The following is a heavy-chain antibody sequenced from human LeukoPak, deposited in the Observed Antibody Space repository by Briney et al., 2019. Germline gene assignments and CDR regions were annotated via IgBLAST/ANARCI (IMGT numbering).Heavy chain of an antibody. V-gene: IGHV3-23*01. Sequence: PGGSLRLSCAASGFTFSIYAMSWFRQAPRKGLEWVSGINHNSGRTYYADSVKGRFTISRDNSKNTLYLQMSSLRAEDTAVYYCAKDQGYDSSGLLRFYMDAWGTGTTVTVSS. CDR1: GFTFSIYA. D-gene: IGHD3-22*01. CDR3: AKDQGYDSSGLLRFYMDA. CDR2: INHNSGRT. J-gene: IGHJ6*03.